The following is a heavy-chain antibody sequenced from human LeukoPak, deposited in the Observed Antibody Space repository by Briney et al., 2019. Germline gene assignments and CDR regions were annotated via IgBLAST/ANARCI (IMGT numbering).Heavy chain of an antibody. CDR2: INHSGST. V-gene: IGHV4-34*01. CDR1: GGSFRDYY. Sequence: SDTLSLTCAVYGGSFRDYYWSWIRQPPGKGLEWIGEINHSGSTNYNPSLKSRVTISLDTSKNQLSLRLTSVTAADTAVYYCAKAPYLSSGSWGQGILVAVSS. D-gene: IGHD3-22*01. CDR3: AKAPYLSSGS. J-gene: IGHJ3*01.